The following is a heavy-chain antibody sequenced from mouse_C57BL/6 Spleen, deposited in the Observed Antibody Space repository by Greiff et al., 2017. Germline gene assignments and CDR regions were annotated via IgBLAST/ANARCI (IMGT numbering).Heavy chain of an antibody. CDR1: GYTFTDYY. V-gene: IGHV1-26*01. Sequence: EVQLQQSGPELVKPGASVKISCKASGYTFTDYYMNWVKQSHGKSLEWIGDTNPNNGGTSYNQKFKGKATLTVDTSSSTAYMELRSLTSEDSAVYYCARRGSYGPFAYWGQGTLVTVSA. D-gene: IGHD1-1*02. CDR3: ARRGSYGPFAY. J-gene: IGHJ3*01. CDR2: TNPNNGGT.